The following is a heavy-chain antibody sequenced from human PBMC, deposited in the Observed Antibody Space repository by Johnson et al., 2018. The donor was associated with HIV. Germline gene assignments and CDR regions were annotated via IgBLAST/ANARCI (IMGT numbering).Heavy chain of an antibody. J-gene: IGHJ3*02. Sequence: MQLVESGGGLVQPGGSLRLSCAASGFTFSSYDMHWVRQATGKGLEWVSAIGTAGDTYYADSVKGRFTISRDNSKNTLYLQMNSLRAEDTAVYYCASGYFDWLLISAVAFDIWGQGTMVTVSS. V-gene: IGHV3-13*01. D-gene: IGHD3-9*01. CDR1: GFTFSSYD. CDR2: IGTAGDT. CDR3: ASGYFDWLLISAVAFDI.